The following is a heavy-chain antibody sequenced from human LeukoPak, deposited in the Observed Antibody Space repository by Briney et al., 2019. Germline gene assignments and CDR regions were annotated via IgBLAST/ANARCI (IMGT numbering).Heavy chain of an antibody. D-gene: IGHD3-9*01. Sequence: GGSLRLSCAATGFGFRSYWMNWVRQAPGKGLEWLAIIKQDGSEKHYKGSVEGRFTISRDNAKNSLHLQMNSLRAEDTALYYCAGGSGYLITSWGQGTLVTVSS. J-gene: IGHJ5*02. CDR3: AGGSGYLITS. CDR2: IKQDGSEK. V-gene: IGHV3-7*01. CDR1: GFGFRSYW.